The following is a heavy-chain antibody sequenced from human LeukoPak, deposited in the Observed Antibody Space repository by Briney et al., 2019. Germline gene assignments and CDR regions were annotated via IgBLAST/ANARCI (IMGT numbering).Heavy chain of an antibody. D-gene: IGHD1-26*01. CDR1: GFTFSSYG. J-gene: IGHJ4*02. V-gene: IGHV3-30*18. Sequence: GGTLRLSCAASGFTFSSYGMSWVRQAPGKGLEWVAVISYDGSNKYYTDSVKGRFTISRDNSKNTLYLQMNSLRAEDTAVYYCAKDSQYSATYGQIYWGQGTLVTVSS. CDR2: ISYDGSNK. CDR3: AKDSQYSATYGQIY.